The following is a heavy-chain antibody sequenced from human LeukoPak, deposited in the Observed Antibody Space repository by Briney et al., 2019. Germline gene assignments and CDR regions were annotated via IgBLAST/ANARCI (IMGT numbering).Heavy chain of an antibody. V-gene: IGHV3-9*01. CDR3: AKDSRESSGHFPYYYYYHYGLDV. CDR2: ISWNSGRI. Sequence: SGGSLRLSCAVSGFTFDDYAMHWVRQAPGKGLEWVSGISWNSGRIGYADSVKGRFTISRDNAKNSVYLQMNSLRAEDTAVYYCAKDSRESSGHFPYYYYYHYGLDVWGQGTTVTVSS. J-gene: IGHJ6*02. CDR1: GFTFDDYA. D-gene: IGHD3-22*01.